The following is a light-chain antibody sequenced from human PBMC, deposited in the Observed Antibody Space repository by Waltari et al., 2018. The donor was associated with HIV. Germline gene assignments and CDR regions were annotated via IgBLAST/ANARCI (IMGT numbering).Light chain of an antibody. CDR2: DVS. V-gene: IGKV3-11*01. Sequence: EIVLTQSPATLSLSPGDRHTLSCRASQSVNDYIAWYQHKPGQAPRLLIYDVSTRATGIPARFSGSRSGTDFTLTISSLEPEDFAVYYCQQRSNWPPLTFGGGTKVEIK. CDR3: QQRSNWPPLT. J-gene: IGKJ4*01. CDR1: QSVNDY.